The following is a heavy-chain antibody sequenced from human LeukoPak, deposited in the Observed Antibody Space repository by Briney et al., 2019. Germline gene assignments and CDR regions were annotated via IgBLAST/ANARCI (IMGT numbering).Heavy chain of an antibody. Sequence: SQTLSLTCTVSGGSIGTFYWSWIRRPPGKGLEWIGYIYYTGSTNYNPSLKSRVTISVDTSKNQVSLRLTSVTAADTAVYYCVREQRSYDFSSSFYVAHGMDVWGQGTTVIVSS. V-gene: IGHV4-59*01. CDR3: VREQRSYDFSSSFYVAHGMDV. CDR1: GGSIGTFY. D-gene: IGHD3-3*01. CDR2: IYYTGST. J-gene: IGHJ6*02.